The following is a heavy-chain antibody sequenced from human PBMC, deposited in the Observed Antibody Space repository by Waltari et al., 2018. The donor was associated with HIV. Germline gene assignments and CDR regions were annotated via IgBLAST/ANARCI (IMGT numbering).Heavy chain of an antibody. J-gene: IGHJ4*02. CDR1: GESFSGYY. D-gene: IGHD3-22*01. CDR3: ARGLKNYDSSGYKVGYYFDF. CDR2: INHSGST. Sequence: QVQLQQWGAGLLKPSETLSLTCAVYGESFSGYYWTWTRQPPGQGLEWRGEINHSGSTNYNPSLKSRVTMAVDTSKNQFSLKLNSVIAADTAVYYCARGLKNYDSSGYKVGYYFDFWGQGTLVTVSS. V-gene: IGHV4-34*01.